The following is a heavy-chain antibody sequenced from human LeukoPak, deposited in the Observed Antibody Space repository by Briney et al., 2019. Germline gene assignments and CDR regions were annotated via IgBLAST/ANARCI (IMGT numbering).Heavy chain of an antibody. Sequence: PGGSLRLSCAASGFTFSSYGMHWVRQAPGKGLEWVAVISYDGSNKYYADSVKGRFTISRDNSKNTLYLQMNSLTSEDSAVYSCAKESLGRGSSYGSYFDCWGQGTLVTVSS. CDR3: AKESLGRGSSYGSYFDC. V-gene: IGHV3-30*18. D-gene: IGHD1-26*01. CDR2: ISYDGSNK. J-gene: IGHJ4*02. CDR1: GFTFSSYG.